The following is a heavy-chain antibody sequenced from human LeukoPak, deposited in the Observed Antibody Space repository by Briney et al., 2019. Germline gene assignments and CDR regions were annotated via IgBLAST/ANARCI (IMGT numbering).Heavy chain of an antibody. CDR2: IYPGDSET. CDR1: EATFSNSW. J-gene: IGHJ4*02. V-gene: IGHV5-51*01. D-gene: IGHD3-16*01. Sequence: GASLKISCTGSEATFSNSWIGWVRQTPGKGLEWVAIIYPGDSETKYSPSFQGHVTISADRSINTAYLQWSSLKASDTAMYYCARQGLGGLTGCDYWGQGTLVTVSS. CDR3: ARQGLGGLTGCDY.